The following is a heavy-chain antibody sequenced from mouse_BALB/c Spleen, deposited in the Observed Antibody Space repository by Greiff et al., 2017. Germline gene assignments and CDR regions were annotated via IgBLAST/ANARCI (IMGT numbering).Heavy chain of an antibody. J-gene: IGHJ3*01. V-gene: IGHV5-4*02. Sequence: EVKLMESGGGLVKPGGSLKLSCAASGFTFSDYYMYWVRQTPEKRLEWVATISDGGSYTYYPDSVKGRFTISRDNAKNNLYLQMSSLKSEDTAMYYCAGGLRRGAWFAYWGQGTLVTVSA. CDR1: GFTFSDYY. D-gene: IGHD2-4*01. CDR2: ISDGGSYT. CDR3: AGGLRRGAWFAY.